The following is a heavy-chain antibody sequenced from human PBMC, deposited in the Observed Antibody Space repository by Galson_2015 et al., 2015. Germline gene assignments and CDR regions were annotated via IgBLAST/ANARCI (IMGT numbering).Heavy chain of an antibody. D-gene: IGHD5-18*01. CDR1: GGTFSSYA. J-gene: IGHJ4*02. CDR2: IIPILGIA. V-gene: IGHV1-69*04. CDR3: AREGGYSYGRWDYFDY. Sequence: SVKVSCKASGGTFSSYAISWVRQAPGQGLEWMGRIIPILGIANYAQKFQGRVTITADKSTSTAYMELSSLRSEDTAVYYCAREGGYSYGRWDYFDYWGQGTLVTVSS.